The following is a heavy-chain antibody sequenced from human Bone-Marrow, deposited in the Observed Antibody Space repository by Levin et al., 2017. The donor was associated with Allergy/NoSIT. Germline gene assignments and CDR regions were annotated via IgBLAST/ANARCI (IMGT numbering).Heavy chain of an antibody. J-gene: IGHJ4*02. CDR2: VNSDATST. Sequence: PGGSLRLSCAASGFTFNSYWMHWVRQAPGKGLVWVSRVNSDATSTHYADSVKGRFTSSRDNAKNMLYLEMNSLRDDDTAVYYCTRDLRVGSVPDFDSWGQGTLVTVSS. CDR3: TRDLRVGSVPDFDS. V-gene: IGHV3-74*01. D-gene: IGHD3-10*01. CDR1: GFTFNSYW.